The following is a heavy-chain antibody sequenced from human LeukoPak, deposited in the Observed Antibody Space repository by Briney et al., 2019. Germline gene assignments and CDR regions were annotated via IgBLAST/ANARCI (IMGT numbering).Heavy chain of an antibody. V-gene: IGHV7-4-1*02. CDR3: ARVPSSTWSLDYGMDV. D-gene: IGHD2-2*01. CDR1: GYSFTSYD. CDR2: INTNTGNP. Sequence: ASVKVSCKASGYSFTSYDMKWVRQAPGQGLEWMGWINTNTGNPTYAQGFRGRFVFFLDTSVSTAYLQISSLKAEDIAVYYCARVPSSTWSLDYGMDVWGQGTTVTVSS. J-gene: IGHJ6*02.